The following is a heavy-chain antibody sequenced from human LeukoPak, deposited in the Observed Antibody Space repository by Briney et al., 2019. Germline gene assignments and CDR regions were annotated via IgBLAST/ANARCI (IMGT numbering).Heavy chain of an antibody. Sequence: ASVKVSCKASGCTFTSYGISWVRQAPGQGREWVGWISAYNGNTNYAQKLQSRVTMTTDTSTSTAYMELRSLRSDDTAVYYCASKIYCGGDCYYFDYWGQGTLVTVSS. CDR3: ASKIYCGGDCYYFDY. J-gene: IGHJ4*02. D-gene: IGHD2-21*01. CDR2: ISAYNGNT. V-gene: IGHV1-18*01. CDR1: GCTFTSYG.